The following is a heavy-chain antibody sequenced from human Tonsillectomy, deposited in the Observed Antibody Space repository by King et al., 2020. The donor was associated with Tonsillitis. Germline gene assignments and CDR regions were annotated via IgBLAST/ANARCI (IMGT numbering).Heavy chain of an antibody. D-gene: IGHD6-19*01. CDR1: GYSFSSYW. CDR2: IDPSDFYS. J-gene: IGHJ4*02. Sequence: QLVQSGAEVKKPGESLRISCKGSGYSFSSYWSNWVRQMPGKGLEWMGTIDPSDFYSKSSPSFQGHVIISVDKSISTAHLQWSSLNASDTAMYYCARVRGSGWYDYWGQGTLVTVSS. V-gene: IGHV5-10-1*03. CDR3: ARVRGSGWYDY.